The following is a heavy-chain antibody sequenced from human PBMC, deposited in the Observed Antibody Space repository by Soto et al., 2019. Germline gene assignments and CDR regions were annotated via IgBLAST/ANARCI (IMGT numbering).Heavy chain of an antibody. CDR1: GYTFSDYA. CDR2: IVPIFATA. V-gene: IGHV1-69*06. D-gene: IGHD1-26*01. Sequence: QVQLVQSGAEVKKPGSSMKVSCRASGYTFSDYAISWVRQAPGQGLEWMGGIVPIFATANYAQKFQGRVTITADNSTSTTYMELSSLISEDAAVYFCAREGFSGSYFAYWGQGTLVTVSS. J-gene: IGHJ4*02. CDR3: AREGFSGSYFAY.